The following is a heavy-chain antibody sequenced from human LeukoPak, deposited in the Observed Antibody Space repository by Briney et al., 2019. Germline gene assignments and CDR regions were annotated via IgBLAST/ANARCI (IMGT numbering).Heavy chain of an antibody. D-gene: IGHD2-15*01. CDR3: ASHGYCSGGSCYWFDY. CDR1: GYTFTSYG. Sequence: GASVKVSCKASGYTFTSYGISWVRQAPGQGLEWMGWISAYNGNTNYAQKLQGRVTMTTDTSTSTAYMELRSLRSDDTAVYYCASHGYCSGGSCYWFDYWGQGTLVTVSS. J-gene: IGHJ4*02. CDR2: ISAYNGNT. V-gene: IGHV1-18*01.